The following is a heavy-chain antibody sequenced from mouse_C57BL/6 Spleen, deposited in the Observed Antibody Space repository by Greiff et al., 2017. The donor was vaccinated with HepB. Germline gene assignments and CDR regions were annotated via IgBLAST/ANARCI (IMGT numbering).Heavy chain of an antibody. CDR3: ARGKSGTSGYYYAMDY. J-gene: IGHJ4*01. V-gene: IGHV1-64*01. Sequence: QVQLQQSGAELVKPGASVKLSCKASGYTFTSYWMHWVKQRPGQGLEWIGMIHPNSGSTNYNVKFKGKATLTVDKSSSTAYMQLSSLTSEDSAVYYCARGKSGTSGYYYAMDYWGQGTSVTVSS. CDR2: IHPNSGST. CDR1: GYTFTSYW. D-gene: IGHD4-1*01.